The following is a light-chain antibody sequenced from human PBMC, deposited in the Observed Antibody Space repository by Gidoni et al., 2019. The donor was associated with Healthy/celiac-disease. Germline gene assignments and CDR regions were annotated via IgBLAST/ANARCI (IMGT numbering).Light chain of an antibody. CDR1: QRVSSSY. CDR3: QQYGSLPET. J-gene: IGKJ1*01. V-gene: IGKV3-20*01. CDR2: GAS. Sequence: EIVLTQSPGTLSLSPGERATLSCSARQRVSSSYLAWYQQKPGQAPRLLIYGASSRATGIPDRFSGSGSGTDFTLTISRLEPEDFAVYYCQQYGSLPETFGQGTKVEIK.